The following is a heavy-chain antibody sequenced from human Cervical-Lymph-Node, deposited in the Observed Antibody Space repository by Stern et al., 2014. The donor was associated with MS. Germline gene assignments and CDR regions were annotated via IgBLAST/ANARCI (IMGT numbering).Heavy chain of an antibody. CDR2: IEGSGGA. CDR3: ARHGGYHFDS. Sequence: QVQLQESGPGLVKPSGTLSLTCAVSGGSLSSGTWWSWVRQAPGEGVEWIGQIEGSGGASSTPSLNTRLTMSVDRTKSQISLRLSSVTAADTAVYYCARHGGYHFDSWGQGTLVTVSS. V-gene: IGHV4-4*02. D-gene: IGHD1-1*01. CDR1: GGSLSSGTW. J-gene: IGHJ4*02.